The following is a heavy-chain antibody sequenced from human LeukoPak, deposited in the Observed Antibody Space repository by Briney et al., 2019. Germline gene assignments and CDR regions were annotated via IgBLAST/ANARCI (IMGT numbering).Heavy chain of an antibody. CDR1: GYTFTSYG. Sequence: ASVKVSCKASGYTFTSYGISWVRQAPGQGLEWMGWISAYNGNTNYAQKLQGRVTMTTDTSTSTAYMELRSLRSDDTAVYYCARHKLRGSYYDFWSGPRAFDIWGQGTMVTVSS. CDR3: ARHKLRGSYYDFWSGPRAFDI. V-gene: IGHV1-18*01. D-gene: IGHD3-3*01. J-gene: IGHJ3*02. CDR2: ISAYNGNT.